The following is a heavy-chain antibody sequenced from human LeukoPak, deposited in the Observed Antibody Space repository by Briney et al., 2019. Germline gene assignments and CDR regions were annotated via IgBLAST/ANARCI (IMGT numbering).Heavy chain of an antibody. V-gene: IGHV4-31*03. J-gene: IGHJ4*02. CDR3: ASGIAAHIDY. CDR2: IYYSGST. D-gene: IGHD6-6*01. CDR1: GGSISSGGYY. Sequence: SETLSLTCTVSGGSISSGGYYWSWIRQHPGKGLEWIGYIYYSGSTYYNPSLKSRVTISVDTSKNQFSLKLSAVTAADTAVYYCASGIAAHIDYWGQGTLVTVSS.